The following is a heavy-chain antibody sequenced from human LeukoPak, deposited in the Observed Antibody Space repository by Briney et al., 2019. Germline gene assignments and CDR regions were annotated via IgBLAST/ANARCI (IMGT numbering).Heavy chain of an antibody. Sequence: SETLSFTCTVSGGSISSYYWSWIRQPPGKGLEWIGYIYYSGSTNYNPSLKSRVTISVDTSKNQFSLKLSSVTAADTAVYYCVTRSGWYGRRYYYYYMDVWGKGTTVTVSS. V-gene: IGHV4-59*12. J-gene: IGHJ6*03. D-gene: IGHD6-19*01. CDR1: GGSISSYY. CDR3: VTRSGWYGRRYYYYYMDV. CDR2: IYYSGST.